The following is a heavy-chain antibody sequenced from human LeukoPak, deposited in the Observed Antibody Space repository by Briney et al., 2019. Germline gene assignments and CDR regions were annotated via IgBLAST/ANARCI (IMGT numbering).Heavy chain of an antibody. V-gene: IGHV4-34*01. Sequence: SETLSLTCAVYGGSFSGYYWSWIRQPPGKGLEWIGEINHSGSTNYNPSLKSRVTISVDTSKNQFSLKLSSVTAADTAVYYCAKVGWKYYYYMDVWGKGTTVTVSS. CDR3: AKVGWKYYYYMDV. CDR1: GGSFSGYY. CDR2: INHSGST. J-gene: IGHJ6*03. D-gene: IGHD1-1*01.